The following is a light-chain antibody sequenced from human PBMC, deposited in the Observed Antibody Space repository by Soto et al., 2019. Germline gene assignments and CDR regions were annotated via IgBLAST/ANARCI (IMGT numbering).Light chain of an antibody. V-gene: IGLV1-44*01. J-gene: IGLJ3*02. CDR2: NNN. CDR1: RSNIGNNS. Sequence: QSVLTQPPSASGTPGQRVTISCSGSRSNIGNNSVSWDQQLPGTAPKLLIYNNNQQPSGVPDRFSGSKSGTSASLAISGLQAEDEADYYCASWDNSLNARGVFGGGTKLTVL. CDR3: ASWDNSLNARGV.